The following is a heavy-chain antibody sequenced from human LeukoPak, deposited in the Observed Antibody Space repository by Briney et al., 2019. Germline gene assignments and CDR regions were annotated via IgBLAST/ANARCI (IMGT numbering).Heavy chain of an antibody. J-gene: IGHJ6*03. Sequence: GGSLRLSCAASGFTFSSYWMSWVRQAPGKGLEWVANIKQDGSEKYYVDSVKGRFTISRDNAKNSLYLQMNSLRAEDTAVYYCARPRSYGSGSRGGYYYYYYMDVWGKGTTVTVSS. CDR1: GFTFSSYW. V-gene: IGHV3-7*01. D-gene: IGHD3-10*01. CDR3: ARPRSYGSGSRGGYYYYYYMDV. CDR2: IKQDGSEK.